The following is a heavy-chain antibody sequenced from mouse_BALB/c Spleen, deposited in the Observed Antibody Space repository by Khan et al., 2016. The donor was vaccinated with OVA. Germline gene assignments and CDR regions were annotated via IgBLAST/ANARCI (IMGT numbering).Heavy chain of an antibody. J-gene: IGHJ4*01. CDR1: GYTFTHYG. CDR3: ARVGYSGTLDY. CDR2: INTYTGEP. Sequence: LKESGETVKISCKASGYTFTHYGMNWVKQTPGEGLKWMGWINTYTGEPTSAGDFKGRFAFSLETSASTAFLQINNLKIEDTAIYFCARVGYSGTLDYWGQGTSVTVSS. V-gene: IGHV9-3-1*01.